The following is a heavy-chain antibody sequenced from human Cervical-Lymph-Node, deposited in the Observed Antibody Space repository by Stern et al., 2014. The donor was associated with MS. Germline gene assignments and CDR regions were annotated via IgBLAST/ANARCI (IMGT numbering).Heavy chain of an antibody. CDR1: GYTFTGYY. D-gene: IGHD3-16*01. J-gene: IGHJ5*02. Sequence: QVQLMQSGAEVKTPGASVKVSCEATGYTFTGYYIHWVRQAPGLGLEWMGRINPNNGGTNYAQKFQGRVAMTRDTSISTVYMELSSLRYDDTAVYFCAKAILRDSNWFDPWGQGTLVTVSS. CDR2: INPNNGGT. V-gene: IGHV1-2*06. CDR3: AKAILRDSNWFDP.